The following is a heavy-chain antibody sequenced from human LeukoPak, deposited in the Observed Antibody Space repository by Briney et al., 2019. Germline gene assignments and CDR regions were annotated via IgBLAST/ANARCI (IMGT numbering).Heavy chain of an antibody. V-gene: IGHV3-43*01. CDR1: GFTFDDYT. Sequence: GGSLRLSCAASGFTFDDYTMHWVRQAPGKGLEWVSLISWGGGSTYYADSVKGRFTISRDNSKNSLYLQMNSLRTEDTALYYCAKGGEPIRYFDWSHFDYWGQGTLVTVSS. D-gene: IGHD3-9*01. CDR3: AKGGEPIRYFDWSHFDY. J-gene: IGHJ4*02. CDR2: ISWGGGST.